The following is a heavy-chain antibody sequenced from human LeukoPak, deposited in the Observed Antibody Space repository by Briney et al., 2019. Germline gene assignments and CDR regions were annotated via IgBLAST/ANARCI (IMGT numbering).Heavy chain of an antibody. CDR2: FDPEDGET. Sequence: ASVKVSCKVSGYTLTELSMHWVRQAPGKGLEWMGGFDPEDGETIYAQKFQGRVTMTEDTSTDTAYMELSSLRSEDTAVYYYATAVTMIVVVIKSWAFDYWGQGTLVTVSS. CDR1: GYTLTELS. CDR3: ATAVTMIVVVIKSWAFDY. V-gene: IGHV1-24*01. J-gene: IGHJ4*02. D-gene: IGHD3-22*01.